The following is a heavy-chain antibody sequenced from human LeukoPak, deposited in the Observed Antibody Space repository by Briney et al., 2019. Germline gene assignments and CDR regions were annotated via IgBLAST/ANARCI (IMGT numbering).Heavy chain of an antibody. D-gene: IGHD5-18*01. J-gene: IGHJ3*02. Sequence: ASVKVSCKASGGTFSSYAISWVRQAPGQGLEWMGRIIPIFGTANYAQKFQGRVTITTDESTSTAYMELSSLRSGDTAVYYCSSQRYSYGVYDAFDIWGQGTMVTVSS. CDR2: IIPIFGTA. CDR3: SSQRYSYGVYDAFDI. CDR1: GGTFSSYA. V-gene: IGHV1-69*05.